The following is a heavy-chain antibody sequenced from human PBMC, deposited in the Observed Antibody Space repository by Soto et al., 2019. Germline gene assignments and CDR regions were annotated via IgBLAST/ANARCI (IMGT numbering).Heavy chain of an antibody. CDR2: IIPILGIA. CDR1: GGTFSSYT. CDR3: ATDSYDILTGYYLYFDY. Sequence: VASVKVSCKASGGTFSSYTISWVRQAPGQGLEWMGRIIPILGIANYAQKFQGRVTITADKSTSTAYMELSSLRSEDTAVYYCATDSYDILTGYYLYFDYWGQGTLVTVSS. V-gene: IGHV1-69*02. J-gene: IGHJ4*02. D-gene: IGHD3-9*01.